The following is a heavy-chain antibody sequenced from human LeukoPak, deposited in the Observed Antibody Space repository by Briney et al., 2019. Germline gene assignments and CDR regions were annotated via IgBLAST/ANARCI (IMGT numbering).Heavy chain of an antibody. CDR3: AREGLSSSYNWFDP. V-gene: IGHV3-48*03. J-gene: IGHJ5*02. D-gene: IGHD6-6*01. CDR1: GFTFSSYE. CDR2: ISSSGSTI. Sequence: PGGSLRLSCAASGFTFSSYEMNWVRQAPGKGLEWVSYISSSGSTIYYADSVKGRFTISRDNAKNSLYLQMNSLIAEDTAVYYCAREGLSSSYNWFDPWGQGTLVTVSS.